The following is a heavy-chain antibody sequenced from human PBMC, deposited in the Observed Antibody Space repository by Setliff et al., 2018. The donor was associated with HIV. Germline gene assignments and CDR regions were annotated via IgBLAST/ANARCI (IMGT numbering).Heavy chain of an antibody. CDR3: VREVRAAYKGPLWFGQSDPRPDTFDI. D-gene: IGHD3-10*01. J-gene: IGHJ3*02. Sequence: GASVKVSCKASGYTFTSYGVSWVRQAPGQGLEWMGWISAYNRNVNYSQKVQGRVTMTTDTSTSTAYMELSRLTSDDTALYFCVREVRAAYKGPLWFGQSDPRPDTFDIWGQGTMVTVSS. CDR2: ISAYNRNV. CDR1: GYTFTSYG. V-gene: IGHV1-18*01.